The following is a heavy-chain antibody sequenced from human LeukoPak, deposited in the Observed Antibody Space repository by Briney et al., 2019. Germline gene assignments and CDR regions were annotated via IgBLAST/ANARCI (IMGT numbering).Heavy chain of an antibody. CDR3: AISRRRDGYNTFSPAFDI. CDR2: IYPGDSDT. CDR1: GYSFTSYW. D-gene: IGHD5-24*01. V-gene: IGHV5-51*01. J-gene: IGHJ3*02. Sequence: GESLKISCKGSGYSFTSYWIGWVRQMPGKVLEWMGIIYPGDSDTRYSPSFQGQVTISADKSISTAYMELSRLRSDDTAVYYCAISRRRDGYNTFSPAFDIWGQGTMVTVSS.